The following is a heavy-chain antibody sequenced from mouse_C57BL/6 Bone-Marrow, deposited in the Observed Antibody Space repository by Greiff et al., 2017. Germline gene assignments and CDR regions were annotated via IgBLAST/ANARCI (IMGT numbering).Heavy chain of an antibody. J-gene: IGHJ3*01. Sequence: QVQLQQPGAELVRPGPSVKLSCKASGYTFTSYWMHWVKQRPGQGLEWIGVIDPSDSYTNYNQKFKGKATLTVDTSSSTAYMQLSSLTSEDSAVYYCVRTGWFAYWGQGTLVTVSA. CDR1: GYTFTSYW. CDR3: VRTGWFAY. CDR2: IDPSDSYT. V-gene: IGHV1-59*01. D-gene: IGHD4-1*01.